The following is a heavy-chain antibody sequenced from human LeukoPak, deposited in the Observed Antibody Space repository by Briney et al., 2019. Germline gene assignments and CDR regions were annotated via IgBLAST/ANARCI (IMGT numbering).Heavy chain of an antibody. Sequence: SETLSLTCTVSGGSITSSSYYWGWIRQPPGKGLEWIGSIYYTGSTYYNPSLKSRVTISVDTSKNQFSLKLSSVTAADTAVYYCARGQHGDPTGSDYWGQGTLVTVSS. CDR1: GGSITSSSYY. J-gene: IGHJ4*02. V-gene: IGHV4-39*07. CDR3: ARGQHGDPTGSDY. D-gene: IGHD4-17*01. CDR2: IYYTGST.